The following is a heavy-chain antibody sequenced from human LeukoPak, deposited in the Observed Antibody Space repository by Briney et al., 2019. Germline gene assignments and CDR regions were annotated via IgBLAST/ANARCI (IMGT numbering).Heavy chain of an antibody. CDR2: ISDSGGRT. CDR3: ARANPGYCSGGSCYSRWFDP. Sequence: GGSLRLSCAASGFAFSSQDMGWVRQAPGKGLEWVSAISDSGGRTYYADSVKGRFTISRDNSKNTLYLQMNSLRAEDTAVYYCARANPGYCSGGSCYSRWFDPWGQGTLVTVSS. CDR1: GFAFSSQD. V-gene: IGHV3-23*01. J-gene: IGHJ5*02. D-gene: IGHD2-15*01.